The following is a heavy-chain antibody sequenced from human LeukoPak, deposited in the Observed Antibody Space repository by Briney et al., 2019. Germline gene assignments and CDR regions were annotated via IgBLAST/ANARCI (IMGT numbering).Heavy chain of an antibody. CDR3: AKGTAMVYIYYFDY. D-gene: IGHD5-18*01. CDR1: EFTFSDYY. Sequence: GGSLRLSCAASEFTFSDYYMSWICQAPGKGLEWVSFISATGSSTYYADSVKGRFTISRDNSKNTLYLQMNSLRAEDTAVYYCAKGTAMVYIYYFDYWGQGTLVTVSS. CDR2: ISATGSST. V-gene: IGHV3-23*01. J-gene: IGHJ4*02.